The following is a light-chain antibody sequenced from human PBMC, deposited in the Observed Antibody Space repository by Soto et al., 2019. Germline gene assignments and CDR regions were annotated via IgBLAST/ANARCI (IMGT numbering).Light chain of an antibody. Sequence: EIVMTQSPGTLSVSPGERATLSCRASQSVSSKLAWYQQKPGQAPRLLIYGASTRATGIPARFSGSRSGTEFTLTISSLQSEDFAVYYCQQYNNWPRTFGQGTKVEIK. J-gene: IGKJ1*01. CDR1: QSVSSK. CDR3: QQYNNWPRT. CDR2: GAS. V-gene: IGKV3-15*01.